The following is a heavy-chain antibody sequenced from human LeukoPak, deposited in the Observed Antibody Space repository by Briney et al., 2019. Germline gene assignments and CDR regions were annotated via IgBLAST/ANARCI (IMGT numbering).Heavy chain of an antibody. CDR3: ARASHYYGSGSSYFDY. CDR2: INHSGST. D-gene: IGHD3-10*01. Sequence: SETLSLTCAAYGWTFSGYYWSWIRQPPGKGLEWIGEINHSGSTNYNPSLKSRVTISVDTSKNQFSLKLSSVTAADTAVYYCARASHYYGSGSSYFDYWGQGTLVTVSS. CDR1: GWTFSGYY. V-gene: IGHV4-34*01. J-gene: IGHJ4*02.